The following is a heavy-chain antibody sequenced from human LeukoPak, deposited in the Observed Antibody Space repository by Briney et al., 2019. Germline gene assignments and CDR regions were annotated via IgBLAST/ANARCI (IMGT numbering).Heavy chain of an antibody. J-gene: IGHJ6*02. CDR3: ARGWDFDILTGYQRRYNYYGMDD. V-gene: IGHV1-2*04. Sequence: ASVKVSCKASGYTFTCYYMHWVRQAPGQGLEWMGGINPNSGGTNYAQKFQGWVTMTRDTSISTAYMELSSLRSDDTAVYYCARGWDFDILTGYQRRYNYYGMDDWGQGTTVTVSS. CDR1: GYTFTCYY. CDR2: INPNSGGT. D-gene: IGHD3-9*01.